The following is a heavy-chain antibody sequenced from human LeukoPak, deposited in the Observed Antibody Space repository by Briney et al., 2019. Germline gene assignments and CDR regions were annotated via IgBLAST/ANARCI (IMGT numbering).Heavy chain of an antibody. Sequence: PGGSLRLSCAASEFTFFTYWMTWVRQAPGKGLEWVANIKQDGSEKYYVDSVKGRLTISRDTSKNTLYLQMNNLRADNTAVYSCAREGYRSGGSCYTSSGRYYYMDVWLKGTTVSVS. D-gene: IGHD2-15*01. CDR2: IKQDGSEK. CDR3: AREGYRSGGSCYTSSGRYYYMDV. J-gene: IGHJ6*03. V-gene: IGHV3-7*01. CDR1: EFTFFTYW.